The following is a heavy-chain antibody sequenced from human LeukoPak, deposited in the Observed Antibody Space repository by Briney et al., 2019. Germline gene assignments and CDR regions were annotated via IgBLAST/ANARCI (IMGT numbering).Heavy chain of an antibody. CDR2: INPSGGST. CDR1: GYTFTSYY. D-gene: IGHD1-26*01. Sequence: GASVKVSCKASGYTFTSYYMHWVRQAPGQGLEWMGIINPSGGSTSYAQRFQGRVTMTRDMSTSTVYMELSSLRSEDTAVYYCARDRPSGSYYGNGFDYWGQGTLVTVSS. V-gene: IGHV1-46*01. CDR3: ARDRPSGSYYGNGFDY. J-gene: IGHJ4*02.